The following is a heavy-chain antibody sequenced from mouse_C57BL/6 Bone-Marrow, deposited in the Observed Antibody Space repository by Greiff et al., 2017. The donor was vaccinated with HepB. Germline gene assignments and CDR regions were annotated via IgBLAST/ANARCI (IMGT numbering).Heavy chain of an antibody. CDR3: TYDYDGYAMDY. V-gene: IGHV5-9-1*02. CDR2: ISSGGDYI. D-gene: IGHD2-4*01. CDR1: GFTFSSYA. J-gene: IGHJ4*01. Sequence: EVQVVESGEGLVKPGGSLKLSCAASGFTFSSYAMSWVRQTPEKRLEWVAYISSGGDYIYYADTVKGRFTISRDNARNTLYLQMSSLKSEDTAMYYCTYDYDGYAMDYWGEGTSVTVSS.